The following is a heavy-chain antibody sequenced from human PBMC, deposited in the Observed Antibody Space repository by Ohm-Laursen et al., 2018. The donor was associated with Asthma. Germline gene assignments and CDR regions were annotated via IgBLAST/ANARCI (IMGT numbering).Heavy chain of an antibody. CDR2: ISFDGNSQ. V-gene: IGHV3-30*03. CDR1: GFTFSSYS. Sequence: SLRLSCAASGFTFSSYSMNWVRQAPGRGLEWVALISFDGNSQYYADSVKGRFTISRDNSKNTLYLQMNSLRGEDTAVYYCARDSVYQPVDFYYGMDVWGQGTTVTVS. CDR3: ARDSVYQPVDFYYGMDV. J-gene: IGHJ6*02. D-gene: IGHD2-2*01.